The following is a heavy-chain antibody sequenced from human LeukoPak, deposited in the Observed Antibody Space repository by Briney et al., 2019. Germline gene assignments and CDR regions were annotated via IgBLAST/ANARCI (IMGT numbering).Heavy chain of an antibody. V-gene: IGHV1-18*01. D-gene: IGHD3-16*02. J-gene: IGHJ3*02. CDR2: ISAYNGNT. Sequence: ASVKVSCKASGYTFTSYGISWVRQAPGQGLEWMGWISAYNGNTNYAQKLQGRVTMTTDTSTSTAYMELRSLRSDDTAVYYCARALLETHYDYVWGSYRDAFDIWGQGTMVTVSS. CDR1: GYTFTSYG. CDR3: ARALLETHYDYVWGSYRDAFDI.